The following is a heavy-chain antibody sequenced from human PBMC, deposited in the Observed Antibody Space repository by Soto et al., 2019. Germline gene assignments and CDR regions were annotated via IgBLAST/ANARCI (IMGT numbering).Heavy chain of an antibody. CDR1: GFTFSSYA. Sequence: GGSLRLSCAASGFTFSSYAMHWVRQAPGKGLEWVAVISYDGSNKYYADSVKGRFTISRDNSKNTLYLQMNSLRAEDTAVYYCARERYCGGGSCTPAWFDPWGQGTLVTVSS. J-gene: IGHJ5*02. CDR2: ISYDGSNK. CDR3: ARERYCGGGSCTPAWFDP. V-gene: IGHV3-30-3*01. D-gene: IGHD2-15*01.